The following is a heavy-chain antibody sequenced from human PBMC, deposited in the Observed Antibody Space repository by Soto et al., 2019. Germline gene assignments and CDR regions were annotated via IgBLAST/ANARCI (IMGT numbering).Heavy chain of an antibody. Sequence: SETLSLTCAVSGGSISSGGYSWSWIRQPPGKGLEWIGYIYHSGSTYYNPSLKSRVTISVDRSKNQFSLKLSSVTAADTAVYYCASSKQLHRKYNWFDPWGQGTLVTVSS. CDR2: IYHSGST. CDR3: ASSKQLHRKYNWFDP. CDR1: GGSISSGGYS. D-gene: IGHD6-13*01. V-gene: IGHV4-30-2*01. J-gene: IGHJ5*02.